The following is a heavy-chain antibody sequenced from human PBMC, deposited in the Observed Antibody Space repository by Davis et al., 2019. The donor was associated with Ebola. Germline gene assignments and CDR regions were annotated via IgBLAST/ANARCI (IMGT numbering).Heavy chain of an antibody. CDR1: RFTFSSYG. CDR3: ARDLYLGSWNYYGMDV. D-gene: IGHD2-2*02. J-gene: IGHJ6*02. V-gene: IGHV3-21*01. Sequence: GESLKISCAASRFTFSSYGMNWVRQAPGKGLEWVSSISSSGSYIYYADSVKGRCTISRDNAKNSLYLQMNSLRAEDTAVYYCARDLYLGSWNYYGMDVWGQGTTVTVSS. CDR2: ISSSGSYI.